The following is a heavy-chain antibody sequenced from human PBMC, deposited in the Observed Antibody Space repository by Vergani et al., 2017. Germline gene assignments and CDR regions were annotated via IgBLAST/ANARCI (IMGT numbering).Heavy chain of an antibody. D-gene: IGHD3-22*01. J-gene: IGHJ4*02. Sequence: QVTLRESGPALVKPTQTLTLTCTFSGFSLSTSGMCVSWIRQPPGKALEWLARIDWDDDKYYSTSLKTRLTISKDTSKNQVVLTMTNMDPVDTATYYCALTTARYYYDSSGYYPFDYWGQGTLVTVSS. CDR3: ALTTARYYYDSSGYYPFDY. V-gene: IGHV2-70*15. CDR2: IDWDDDK. CDR1: GFSLSTSGMC.